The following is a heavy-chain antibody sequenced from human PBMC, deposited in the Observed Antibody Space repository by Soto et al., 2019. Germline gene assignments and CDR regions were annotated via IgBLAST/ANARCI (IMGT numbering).Heavy chain of an antibody. CDR2: LYSSGNT. J-gene: IGHJ4*02. CDR3: ARCHRGLRCDLDS. CDR1: GASINSDG. V-gene: IGHV4-4*07. D-gene: IGHD2-21*01. Sequence: SETLSLTCTVPGASINSDGWSWIRQPAGNGLEWIGRLYSSGNTDYNPSFKSRLTMSADVSQNHFSLKLFSVTAADTAVYFCARCHRGLRCDLDSWGQGTLVTVSS.